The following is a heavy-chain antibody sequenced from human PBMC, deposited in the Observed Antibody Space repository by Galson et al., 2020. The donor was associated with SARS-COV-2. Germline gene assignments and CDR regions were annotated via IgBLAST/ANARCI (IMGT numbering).Heavy chain of an antibody. Sequence: SETLSLTCAVYGGTFSGSYWNWIRQPPEKGLEWIGEINNSGTTNYNPSLQSRVSIAVDTSKSQFSLKMNSLTAADTAVYYCARGRNPRDDGGLLWFYRIAATGVFDSWGQGTPVTVSP. J-gene: IGHJ4*02. CDR3: ARGRNPRDDGGLLWFYRIAATGVFDS. CDR2: INNSGTT. D-gene: IGHD6-13*01. V-gene: IGHV4-34*01. CDR1: GGTFSGSY.